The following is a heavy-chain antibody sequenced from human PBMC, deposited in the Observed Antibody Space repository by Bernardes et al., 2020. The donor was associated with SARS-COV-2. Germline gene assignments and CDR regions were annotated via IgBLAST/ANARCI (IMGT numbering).Heavy chain of an antibody. Sequence: GGSPRPPCAASGFTFSSYGMHWVRQAPGKGLEWVAVIWYDGSNKYYAESVKGRFTISRDNSKNTLYLQMNSLRAEDTAVYYCARDRPYYYYYYGMDVWGQGTTVTVSS. V-gene: IGHV3-33*01. J-gene: IGHJ6*02. CDR3: ARDRPYYYYYYGMDV. CDR1: GFTFSSYG. CDR2: IWYDGSNK.